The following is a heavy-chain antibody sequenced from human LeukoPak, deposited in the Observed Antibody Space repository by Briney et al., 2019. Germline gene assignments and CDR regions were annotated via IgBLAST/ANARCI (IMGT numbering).Heavy chain of an antibody. CDR1: GFAFNIYG. J-gene: IGHJ4*02. Sequence: GGSLRLSCVVSGFAFNIYGIHWVRQTPGKGLEWVALISYDGSKKWYADAVKGRFTISRDNSQNTLYLHMDSLRTADTAVYYCAKDRSGMEYNFDFWGQGTLVTVSS. CDR3: AKDRSGMEYNFDF. V-gene: IGHV3-30*18. CDR2: ISYDGSKK. D-gene: IGHD1-1*01.